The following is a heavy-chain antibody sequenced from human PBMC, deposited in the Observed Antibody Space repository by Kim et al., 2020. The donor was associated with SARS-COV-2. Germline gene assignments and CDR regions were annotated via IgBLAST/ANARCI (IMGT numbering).Heavy chain of an antibody. J-gene: IGHJ4*02. V-gene: IGHV3-23*01. CDR2: ISGSGGST. Sequence: GGSLRLSCAVSGFTFSSHAMSWVRQAPGKGLEWVSTISGSGGSTYYADSVKGRFTISRDNSMNTLYLQMNSLRAEDTAVYYCAKHIYYRGELPGTDYWGQGTLVTVSS. D-gene: IGHD1-7*01. CDR1: GFTFSSHA. CDR3: AKHIYYRGELPGTDY.